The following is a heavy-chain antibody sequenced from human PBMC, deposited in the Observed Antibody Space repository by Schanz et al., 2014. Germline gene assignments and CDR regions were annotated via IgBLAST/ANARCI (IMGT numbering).Heavy chain of an antibody. CDR2: ISVYTGNT. CDR3: AKAEYDILTYTYSRLDP. Sequence: QVQLVQSGAEVKKPGASVRVSCKASGYTFTTYAMSWVRQAPGQGLEWVGWISVYTGNTKYGQKVQGRVTMTADTSTNTAYMELRSLRSDDTAVEYCAKAEYDILTYTYSRLDPWGQGTLVTVSS. CDR1: GYTFTTYA. D-gene: IGHD3-9*01. V-gene: IGHV1-18*01. J-gene: IGHJ5*02.